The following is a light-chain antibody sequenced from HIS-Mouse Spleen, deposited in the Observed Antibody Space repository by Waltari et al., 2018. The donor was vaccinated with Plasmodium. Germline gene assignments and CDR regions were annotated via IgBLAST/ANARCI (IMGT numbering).Light chain of an antibody. CDR3: QQYNNWSFT. V-gene: IGKV3-15*01. J-gene: IGKJ3*01. Sequence: EIVMTQSPATLSVSPGERATLSCRASPSVSSNLAWYQPKPGQAPRLLIYGASTRATGIPARFSCSGSGTEDTLTISRLQSEDFAVYDCQQYNNWSFTFGPGTKVDIK. CDR1: PSVSSN. CDR2: GAS.